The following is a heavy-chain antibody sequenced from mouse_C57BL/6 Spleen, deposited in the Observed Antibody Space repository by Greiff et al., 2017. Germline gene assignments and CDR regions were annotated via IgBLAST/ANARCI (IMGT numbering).Heavy chain of an antibody. CDR1: GFTFSDYG. Sequence: EVKLMESGGGLVKPGGSLKLSCAASGFTFSDYGMHWVRQAPEKGLEWVAYISSGSSTIYYADTVKGRFTISRDNAKNTLFLQMTSLRSEDTAMYYCARIGNYDVWFAYWGQGTLVTVSA. J-gene: IGHJ3*01. D-gene: IGHD2-4*01. V-gene: IGHV5-17*01. CDR2: ISSGSSTI. CDR3: ARIGNYDVWFAY.